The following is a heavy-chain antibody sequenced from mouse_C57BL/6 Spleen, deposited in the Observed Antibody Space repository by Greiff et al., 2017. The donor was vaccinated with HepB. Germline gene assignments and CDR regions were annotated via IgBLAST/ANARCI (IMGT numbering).Heavy chain of an antibody. CDR2: IDPEDGET. J-gene: IGHJ2*01. CDR3: ARYYGSSRGGY. CDR1: GFNIKDYY. V-gene: IGHV14-2*01. D-gene: IGHD1-1*01. Sequence: VQLQQSGAELVKPGASVKLSCTASGFNIKDYYMHWVKQRTEQGLEWIGRIDPEDGETKYAPKFQDKATITADTSSNTAYLQLSSLTSEDTAVYYCARYYGSSRGGYWGQGTTLTVSS.